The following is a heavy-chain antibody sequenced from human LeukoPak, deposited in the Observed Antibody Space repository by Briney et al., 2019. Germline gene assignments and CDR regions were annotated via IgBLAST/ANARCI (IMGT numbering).Heavy chain of an antibody. V-gene: IGHV4-4*07. J-gene: IGHJ4*02. CDR1: GGSINSYW. CDR2: IYTTGRT. D-gene: IGHD3-16*01. CDR3: ARAVYTISSYRFDY. Sequence: SETLSLHCSVSGGSINSYWSTWIRQPAGKGLEFIGRIYTTGRTNYNPSLKSRVSMSVDTSKNKFSLELRSVTAADTAVYFCARAVYTISSYRFDYWGQGALVTVSS.